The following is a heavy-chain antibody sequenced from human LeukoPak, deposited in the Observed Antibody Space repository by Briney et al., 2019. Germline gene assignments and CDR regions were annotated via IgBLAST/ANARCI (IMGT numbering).Heavy chain of an antibody. D-gene: IGHD1-1*01. Sequence: GASVKVSYKASGYTFTGHYMHWVRQAPGQGLEWMGWINSDSGGTKYAQKFQGSVIMTRVTSISTAYMERSRLKSDNTAVYYCARGRVHSWSDAFDIWGQGTTVTVSS. J-gene: IGHJ3*02. CDR3: ARGRVHSWSDAFDI. CDR1: GYTFTGHY. V-gene: IGHV1-2*02. CDR2: INSDSGGT.